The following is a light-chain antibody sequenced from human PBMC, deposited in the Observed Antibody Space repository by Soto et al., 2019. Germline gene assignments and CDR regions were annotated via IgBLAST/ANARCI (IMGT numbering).Light chain of an antibody. CDR2: DAS. CDR1: QSISSW. CDR3: QQYNSYPWT. V-gene: IGKV1-5*01. J-gene: IGKJ1*01. Sequence: IQMPQSPSTLSASVGDRVTSTCRASQSISSWLAWYQQKPGKAPKLLIYDASSLESGVPSRFSGSGSGTEFTLTITSLQPDDFATYYCQQYNSYPWTFGQGTKWIS.